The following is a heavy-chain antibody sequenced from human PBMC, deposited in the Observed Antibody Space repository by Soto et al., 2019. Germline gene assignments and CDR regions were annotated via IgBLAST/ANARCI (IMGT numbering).Heavy chain of an antibody. J-gene: IGHJ5*02. V-gene: IGHV5-10-1*01. CDR3: ARRGGFGEVLSP. CDR2: IDPSDFYT. CDR1: GYKFSTYW. D-gene: IGHD3-10*01. Sequence: EVQLVQSGAEVKKPGESLRISCKGSGYKFSTYWITWVRQMPGKGLEWMGKIDPSDFYTKYSPSFEGHVTISVNKSISTAYLQWSSLKASDSAMYYCARRGGFGEVLSPWGQGTLVTVSS.